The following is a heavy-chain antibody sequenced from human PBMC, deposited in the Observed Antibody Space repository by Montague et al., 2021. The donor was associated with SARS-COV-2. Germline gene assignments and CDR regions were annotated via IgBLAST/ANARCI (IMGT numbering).Heavy chain of an antibody. D-gene: IGHD3-10*01. J-gene: IGHJ4*02. CDR2: TSFDGSNK. Sequence: WVSFTSFDGSNKYYADSVKGRFTKSRDNSKNTLSLTMTTLRPEDTSVYYCANLSYSCGSGSLSPVESDYWGQGTLVTVSS. CDR3: ANLSYSCGSGSLSPVESDY. V-gene: IGHV3-30*18.